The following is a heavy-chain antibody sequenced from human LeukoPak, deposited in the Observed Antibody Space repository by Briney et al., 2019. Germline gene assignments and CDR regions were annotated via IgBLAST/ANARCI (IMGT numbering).Heavy chain of an antibody. V-gene: IGHV4-59*01. CDR2: ISYGNT. D-gene: IGHD5-18*01. CDR3: ARDKAHSYGRYFDP. J-gene: IGHJ5*02. Sequence: PSETLSLTCSVAGGPISTYYWNWIRQTPGKGLEWIGHISYGNTDYNPSLKSRVTISVDTSKNQFSLKLTSVTAADTAVYYCARDKAHSYGRYFDPWGQGALVIVSS. CDR1: GGPISTYY.